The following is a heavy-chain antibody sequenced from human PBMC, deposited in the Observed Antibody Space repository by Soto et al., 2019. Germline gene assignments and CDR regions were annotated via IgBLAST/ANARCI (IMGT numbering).Heavy chain of an antibody. D-gene: IGHD1-20*01. CDR3: ARSDPYNSRGLDY. Sequence: QVQLQESGPGLVKPSGTLSLTCAVSGGSISSSNWWSWVRQPPGKGLEWIGEIYHSGSTNYNPSLKSRVTISVDKSMNQCSLKLSSVTAADTAVYDCARSDPYNSRGLDYWGQGTLVTVSS. J-gene: IGHJ4*02. V-gene: IGHV4-4*02. CDR1: GGSISSSNW. CDR2: IYHSGST.